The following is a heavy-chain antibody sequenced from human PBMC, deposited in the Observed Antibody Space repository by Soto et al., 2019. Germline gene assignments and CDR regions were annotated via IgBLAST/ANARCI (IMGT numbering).Heavy chain of an antibody. CDR1: GYTFTSYD. J-gene: IGHJ4*02. CDR2: MNPNSGNP. Sequence: QVQLVQSGAEVKKPGASVKVSCKASGYTFTSYDINWVRQATGQGLEWMGWMNPNSGNPGYAQKSQGRVTMTRNTAQSTPYLALSSLRSEDTAVYYCARGELLWFGDLLRWGQGTLVTVSS. V-gene: IGHV1-8*01. D-gene: IGHD3-10*01. CDR3: ARGELLWFGDLLR.